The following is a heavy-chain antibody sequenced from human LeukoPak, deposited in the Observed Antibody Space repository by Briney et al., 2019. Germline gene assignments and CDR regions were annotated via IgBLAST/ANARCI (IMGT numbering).Heavy chain of an antibody. J-gene: IGHJ4*02. CDR3: ATDRLKGSTRY. CDR1: GYTFTGYY. CDR2: FDPEDGET. Sequence: ASVKVSCKASGYTFTGYYMHWVRQAPGQGLEWMGGFDPEDGETIYAQKFQGRVTMTEDTSTDTAYMELSSLRSEDTAVYYCATDRLKGSTRYWGQGTLVTVSS. V-gene: IGHV1-24*01. D-gene: IGHD6-25*01.